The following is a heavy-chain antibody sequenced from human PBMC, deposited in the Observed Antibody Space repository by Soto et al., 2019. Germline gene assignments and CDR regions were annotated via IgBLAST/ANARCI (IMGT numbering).Heavy chain of an antibody. J-gene: IGHJ4*02. V-gene: IGHV2-26*01. CDR2: IFSNDEK. Sequence: SGPTLVNPTETLTLTCTVSGFSLSNARMGVSWIRQPPGKALEWLAHIFSNDEKSYSTSLKSRLTISKDTSKSQVVLTMTNMVPVDTATYYCARTYSSGYLLYYFDYWGQGTLVTVSS. CDR1: GFSLSNARMG. D-gene: IGHD3-22*01. CDR3: ARTYSSGYLLYYFDY.